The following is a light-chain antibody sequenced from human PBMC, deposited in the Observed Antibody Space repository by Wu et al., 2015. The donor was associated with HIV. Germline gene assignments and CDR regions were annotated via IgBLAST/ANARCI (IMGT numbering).Light chain of an antibody. Sequence: AIRMTQSPSSLSASTGDRVTITCRASQGISSYLAWYQQKPGKAPKLLIYAASTLQSGVPSRFSGSGSGTDFTLTISCLQSEDVATYYCQKYNTAPWTFGQGTEVEMK. V-gene: IGKV1-8*01. CDR1: QGISSY. CDR2: AAS. J-gene: IGKJ1*01. CDR3: QKYNTAPWT.